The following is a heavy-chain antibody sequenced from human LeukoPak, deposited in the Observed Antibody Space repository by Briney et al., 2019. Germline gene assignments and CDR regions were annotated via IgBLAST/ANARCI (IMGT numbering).Heavy chain of an antibody. Sequence: GGSLRLSCAASGFTVSSNYMSWVRQAPGKGLEWVSVIYSGGSTYYADSVKGRFTISRDNSKNTLYLQMNSLRAEDTAVYYCARDRGGNYGDYWGQGTLVTVSS. J-gene: IGHJ4*02. V-gene: IGHV3-66*01. CDR2: IYSGGST. CDR3: ARDRGGNYGDY. D-gene: IGHD2-15*01. CDR1: GFTVSSNY.